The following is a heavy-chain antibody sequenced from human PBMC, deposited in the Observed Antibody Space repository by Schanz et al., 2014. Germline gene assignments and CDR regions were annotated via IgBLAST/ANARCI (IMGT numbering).Heavy chain of an antibody. Sequence: QVQLVQSGVEVKKPGASVKVSCKASGYSFTGYYMNWVRQAPGQGLEWMGWINPSSGGTNYAQKFQGRVTMTRDTSISTAYMELNRLRSDDTAVYYCAKRITAFGELSPNTYSYYSAMDVWGQGTTVTVS. V-gene: IGHV1-2*02. CDR3: AKRITAFGELSPNTYSYYSAMDV. CDR1: GYSFTGYY. J-gene: IGHJ6*02. D-gene: IGHD3-10*01. CDR2: INPSSGGT.